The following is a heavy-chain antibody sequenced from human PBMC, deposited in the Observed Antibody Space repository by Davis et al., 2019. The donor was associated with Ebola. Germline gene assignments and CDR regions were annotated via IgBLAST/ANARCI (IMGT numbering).Heavy chain of an antibody. J-gene: IGHJ4*02. CDR2: IIPIFGTA. D-gene: IGHD3-3*01. Sequence: AASVKVSCKASGGTFSSYAISWVRQAPGQGLEWMGGIIPIFGTANYAQKFQGRVTITADESTSTAYMELSSLRSEDTAVYYCARDRGTVFGVLITPLDSWGQGTLVTVSS. CDR1: GGTFSSYA. V-gene: IGHV1-69*13. CDR3: ARDRGTVFGVLITPLDS.